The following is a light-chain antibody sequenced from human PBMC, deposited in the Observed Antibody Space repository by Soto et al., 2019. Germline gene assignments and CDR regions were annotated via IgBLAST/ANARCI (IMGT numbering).Light chain of an antibody. CDR2: QDS. CDR3: QAWDSSVVV. V-gene: IGLV3-1*01. Sequence: SYELTQPPSVSVSPGQTASLTCSGDKLGDKYACWYQQKPGQSPVLVIYQDSKRPSGIPERFSGSNSGNTATLTISGTQAMDEADYYCQAWDSSVVVFGGGTKVTVL. J-gene: IGLJ2*01. CDR1: KLGDKY.